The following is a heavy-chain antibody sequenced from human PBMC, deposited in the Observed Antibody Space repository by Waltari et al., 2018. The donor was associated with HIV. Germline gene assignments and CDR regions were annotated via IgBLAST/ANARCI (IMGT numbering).Heavy chain of an antibody. D-gene: IGHD3-10*01. CDR2: IIPIFGTA. CDR3: ASLLGGSGSYYKTSFDY. Sequence: QVQLVQSGAEVKKPGSSVKVSCKASGGTFSSYAISWVRQAPGQGLEWMGGIIPIFGTANYAQKFQGRVTITADESTSTAYMELSSLRSEDTAVYYCASLLGGSGSYYKTSFDYWGQGTLVTVSS. J-gene: IGHJ4*02. CDR1: GGTFSSYA. V-gene: IGHV1-69*01.